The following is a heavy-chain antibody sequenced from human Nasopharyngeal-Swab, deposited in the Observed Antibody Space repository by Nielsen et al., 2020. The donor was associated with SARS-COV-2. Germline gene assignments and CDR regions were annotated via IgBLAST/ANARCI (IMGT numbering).Heavy chain of an antibody. Sequence: SETLSLTCAVYGGSFSGYYWSWIRQPPGKGLGWIGEINHSGSTNYNPSLRSRVTISVDTSKNQFSLKLSSVTAADTAVYYCAREGGHDYGAFDIWGQGTMVTVSS. D-gene: IGHD4/OR15-4a*01. CDR2: INHSGST. CDR3: AREGGHDYGAFDI. V-gene: IGHV4-34*01. CDR1: GGSFSGYY. J-gene: IGHJ3*02.